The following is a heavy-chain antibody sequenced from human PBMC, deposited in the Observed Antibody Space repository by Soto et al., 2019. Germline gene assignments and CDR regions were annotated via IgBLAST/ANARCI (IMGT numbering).Heavy chain of an antibody. D-gene: IGHD1-1*01. V-gene: IGHV3-30*18. J-gene: IGHJ4*02. Sequence: QVQLVESGGGVVQPGTSLRLSCAASGFTFSSFGIHWVRQAQGKGLEWVAVISYDGIDKNYGDSVKGRFTISRENSKNMVYLQMNSLRIEDTAVYHCAKDLREMSTIRPDYWGQGIQVTVSS. CDR2: ISYDGIDK. CDR3: AKDLREMSTIRPDY. CDR1: GFTFSSFG.